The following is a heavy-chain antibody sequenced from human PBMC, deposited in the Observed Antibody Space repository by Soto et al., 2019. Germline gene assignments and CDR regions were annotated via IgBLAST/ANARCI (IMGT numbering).Heavy chain of an antibody. D-gene: IGHD6-6*01. J-gene: IGHJ6*02. CDR2: IYYSGSP. V-gene: IGHV4-31*03. Sequence: QVQLQESGPGLVKPSQTLSLTCTVSGGSISSGGYYWSWIRQHPGKGLEWIGYIYYSGSPYYNPSLKSRVTISVDTSKNQFSLKLSSVAAADTAVYYCASLLIDYSTSDEYYYGMEVWGQGTTVTVSS. CDR1: GGSISSGGYY. CDR3: ASLLIDYSTSDEYYYGMEV.